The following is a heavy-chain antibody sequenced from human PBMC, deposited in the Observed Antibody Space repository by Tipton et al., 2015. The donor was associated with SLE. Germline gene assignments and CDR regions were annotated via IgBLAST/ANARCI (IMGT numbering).Heavy chain of an antibody. CDR3: ARGRYYFDY. J-gene: IGHJ4*02. Sequence: TLSLTCTVSGDSMNSYHWSWIRQPPGKGLEWIGSIYYSGSTYYNPSLKSRVTISVDTSKNQFSLKLSSVTAADTAVYYCARGRYYFDYWGQGTLVTVSS. CDR1: GDSMNSYH. V-gene: IGHV4-59*12. CDR2: IYYSGST.